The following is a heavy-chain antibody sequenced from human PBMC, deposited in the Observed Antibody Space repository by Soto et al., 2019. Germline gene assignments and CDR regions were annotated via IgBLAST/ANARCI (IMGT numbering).Heavy chain of an antibody. CDR1: GYTFTSYA. D-gene: IGHD1-1*01. J-gene: IGHJ6*02. Sequence: QVQLVQSGAEEKKPGASVKVSCKASGYTFTSYAIHWVRQAPGQRLEWMGWINAGNGNTKYSQKFQGRVTITRDTSASTAYMDLSSLRSEDTAVYYCACSRIQLEPYGMDVWGQGTMVTVSS. CDR2: INAGNGNT. CDR3: ACSRIQLEPYGMDV. V-gene: IGHV1-3*05.